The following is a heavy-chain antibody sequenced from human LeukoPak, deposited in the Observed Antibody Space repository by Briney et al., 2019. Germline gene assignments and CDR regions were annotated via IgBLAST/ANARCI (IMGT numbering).Heavy chain of an antibody. CDR2: ISAYNGNT. Sequence: VASVKVSCKASGYTFTSYGISWVRQAPGQGLEWMGWISAYNGNTNYAQKLQGRVTMTTDTSTSTAYMELRSLRSDDTAVYYCARVAATIFIDWFDPWGQGTLVTVSS. D-gene: IGHD2-15*01. CDR1: GYTFTSYG. CDR3: ARVAATIFIDWFDP. J-gene: IGHJ5*02. V-gene: IGHV1-18*01.